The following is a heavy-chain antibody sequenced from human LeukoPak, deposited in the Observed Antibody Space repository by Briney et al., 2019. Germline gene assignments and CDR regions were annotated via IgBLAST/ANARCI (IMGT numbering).Heavy chain of an antibody. D-gene: IGHD3-10*01. CDR2: ISYDGSNK. CDR3: AKFLNRFGELPYFDY. CDR1: GFTFSSYG. Sequence: GGSLRLSCAASGFTFSSYGMHWVRQAPGKGLEWVAVISYDGSNKYYADSVKGRFTISRDNSKNTLYLQMNSLRAEDTAVYYCAKFLNRFGELPYFDYWGQGTLVTVSS. V-gene: IGHV3-30*18. J-gene: IGHJ4*02.